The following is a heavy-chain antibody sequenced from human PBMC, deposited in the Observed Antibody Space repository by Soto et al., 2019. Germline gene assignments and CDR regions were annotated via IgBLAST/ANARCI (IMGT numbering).Heavy chain of an antibody. CDR1: GGSFSGYY. Sequence: PSETLSLTCAVYGGSFSGYYWSWIRQPPGKGLEWIGEINHSGSTNYNPSLKSRVTISVDTSKNQFSLKLSSVTAADTAVYYCARGLRPKPSRWFDPWGQGTLVTVSS. J-gene: IGHJ5*02. CDR3: ARGLRPKPSRWFDP. V-gene: IGHV4-34*01. D-gene: IGHD3-10*01. CDR2: INHSGST.